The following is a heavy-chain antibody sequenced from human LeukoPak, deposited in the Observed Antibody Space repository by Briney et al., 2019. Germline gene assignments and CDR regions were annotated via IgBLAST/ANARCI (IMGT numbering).Heavy chain of an antibody. Sequence: PSETLSLTCAVYGGSFSGYYWSWIRQPPGKGLEWIGEINHSGSTYYNPSLKSRVTISVDTSKNQFSLKLSSVTAADTAVYYCARVLLPHEYNWFDPWGQGTLVTVSS. J-gene: IGHJ5*02. CDR1: GGSFSGYY. CDR2: INHSGST. CDR3: ARVLLPHEYNWFDP. V-gene: IGHV4-34*01.